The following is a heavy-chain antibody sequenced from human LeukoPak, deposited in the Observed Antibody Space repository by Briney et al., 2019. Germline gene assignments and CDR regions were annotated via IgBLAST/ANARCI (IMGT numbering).Heavy chain of an antibody. Sequence: WVRQPPGKGLEWIGSIFYSGTTYYNPSLKSRVTISVDTSKNQFSLKLSSVTAADTAVYYCARDCGGDCWVDYWGQGTLVTVSS. D-gene: IGHD2-21*02. J-gene: IGHJ4*02. V-gene: IGHV4-39*02. CDR2: IFYSGTT. CDR3: ARDCGGDCWVDY.